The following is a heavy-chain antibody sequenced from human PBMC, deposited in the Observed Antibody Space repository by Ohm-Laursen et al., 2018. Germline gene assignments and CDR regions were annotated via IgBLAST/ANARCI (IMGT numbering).Heavy chain of an antibody. J-gene: IGHJ3*02. CDR2: IYYSGTT. V-gene: IGHV4-59*01. CDR3: ARRGHAFDI. CDR1: GGSFSGYY. Sequence: SQTLSLTCAVYGGSFSGYYWSWIRQPPGKGLEWIGYIYYSGTTNYNPSLKSRVTISLNTSKNQFSLKLSSVTAADTAVYYCARRGHAFDIWGQGTMVTVSS.